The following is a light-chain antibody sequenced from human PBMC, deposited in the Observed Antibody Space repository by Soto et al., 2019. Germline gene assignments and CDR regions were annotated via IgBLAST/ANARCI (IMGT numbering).Light chain of an antibody. CDR3: QQYGSSPIA. V-gene: IGKV3-20*01. CDR1: QGVASRY. Sequence: EIVLTQSPGTLSLSPGERATLSCRASQGVASRYLAWNQQKTGQAPRLLIYGATTRATGIPDRFSGSGLGTDFTFTICRLEPEDFAVYYCQQYGSSPIAFGQGTRLEIK. CDR2: GAT. J-gene: IGKJ5*01.